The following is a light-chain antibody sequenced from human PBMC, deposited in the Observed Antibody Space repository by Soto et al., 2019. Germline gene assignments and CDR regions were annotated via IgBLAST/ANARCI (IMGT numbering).Light chain of an antibody. CDR2: AAS. CDR3: QQSYSTPPET. J-gene: IGKJ1*01. CDR1: QSISSY. Sequence: DIQMTRSPSSLSASVGDRVTITCRASQSISSYLNWYQQKPGKAPKLLIYAASSLQSGVPSRFSGSGSGTDFTLTISSLQPEDFATYYCQQSYSTPPETFGQGTKVDIK. V-gene: IGKV1-39*01.